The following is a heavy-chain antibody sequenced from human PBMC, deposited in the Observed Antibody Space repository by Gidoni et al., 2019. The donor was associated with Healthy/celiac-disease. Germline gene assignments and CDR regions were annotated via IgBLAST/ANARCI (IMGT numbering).Heavy chain of an antibody. CDR2: ISYDGSNK. CDR3: ARDCSSTSCLPEAGYYYYGMDV. D-gene: IGHD2-2*01. CDR1: GFTFSSYA. Sequence: QVQLVESGGGVVQPGRALRLSCAASGFTFSSYAMHWVRQAPGKGLEWVAVISYDGSNKYYADSVKGRFTISRDNSKNTLYLQMNSLRAEDTAVYYCARDCSSTSCLPEAGYYYYGMDVWGQGTTVTVSS. J-gene: IGHJ6*02. V-gene: IGHV3-30-3*01.